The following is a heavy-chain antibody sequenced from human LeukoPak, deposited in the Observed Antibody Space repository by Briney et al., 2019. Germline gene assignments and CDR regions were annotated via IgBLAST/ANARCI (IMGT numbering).Heavy chain of an antibody. CDR3: ARGVYYYGSGSYYNSYYFDY. CDR2: VNHSGST. Sequence: SETLSLTCAVYGGSFSGYYWSWIRQPPGKGLEWIGEVNHSGSTNYNPSLKSRVSISVDTSKNQFSLKLSSVTAADTAVYYCARGVYYYGSGSYYNSYYFDYWGQGTLVTVSS. CDR1: GGSFSGYY. D-gene: IGHD3-10*01. J-gene: IGHJ4*02. V-gene: IGHV4-34*01.